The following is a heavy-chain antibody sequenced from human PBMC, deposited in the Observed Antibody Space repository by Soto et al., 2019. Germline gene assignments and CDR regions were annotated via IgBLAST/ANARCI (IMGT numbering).Heavy chain of an antibody. Sequence: EVQLVESGGGLVQPGGSLRLSCAASGFTFSGQWIHWVRQAPGKGLEWVSRIDTAGGDTSYADSVKGRFTISTDNAKNTVYLQINGLRDEDTAVYYCATVFDLWGQGNLVTVSS. CDR1: GFTFSGQW. V-gene: IGHV3-74*01. J-gene: IGHJ4*02. CDR2: IDTAGGDT. D-gene: IGHD4-17*01. CDR3: ATVFDL.